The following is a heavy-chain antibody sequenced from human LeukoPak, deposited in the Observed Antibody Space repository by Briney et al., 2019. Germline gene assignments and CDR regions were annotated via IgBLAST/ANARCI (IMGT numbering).Heavy chain of an antibody. J-gene: IGHJ4*02. CDR1: GYTFTGYY. CDR2: INPNSGGT. Sequence: ASVKVSCKASGYTFTGYYMHWVRQAPGQGLEWMGWINPNSGGTNYAQKFQGGVTMTRDTSISTAYMELSRLRSDDTAVYYCARAMVRGVIPDYWGQGTLVTVSS. V-gene: IGHV1-2*02. D-gene: IGHD3-10*01. CDR3: ARAMVRGVIPDY.